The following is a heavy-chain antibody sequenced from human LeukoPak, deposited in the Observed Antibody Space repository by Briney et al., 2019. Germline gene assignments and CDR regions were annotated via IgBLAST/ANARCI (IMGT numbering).Heavy chain of an antibody. CDR1: GGSISSYY. Sequence: SETLSLTCTVSGGSISSYYWSWIRQPPGKGLEWIGYIYYSGSTNYNPSLKSRVTISVDTSKNQFSLKLSSVTAADTAVYYCARKIVVVVAATPGSWFDPWGQGTLVTVSS. CDR3: ARKIVVVVAATPGSWFDP. CDR2: IYYSGST. J-gene: IGHJ5*02. V-gene: IGHV4-59*08. D-gene: IGHD2-15*01.